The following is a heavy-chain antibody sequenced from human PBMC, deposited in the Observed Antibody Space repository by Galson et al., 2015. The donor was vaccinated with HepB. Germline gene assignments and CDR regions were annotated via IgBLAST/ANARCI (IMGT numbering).Heavy chain of an antibody. D-gene: IGHD4-17*01. CDR3: ARDPRPYGDYVVPHY. CDR2: INNDGSIT. CDR1: GFTFSNYW. Sequence: SLRLSCAASGFTFSNYWMHWVRQDPGKGLVWVSHINNDGSITNYADSVKGRFTISRDNAKNTLYLQMNSLRAEDTAVYYCARDPRPYGDYVVPHYWGQGTLVIVSS. V-gene: IGHV3-74*01. J-gene: IGHJ4*02.